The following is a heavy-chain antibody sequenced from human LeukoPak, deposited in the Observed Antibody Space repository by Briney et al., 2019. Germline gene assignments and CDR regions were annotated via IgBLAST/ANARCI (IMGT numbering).Heavy chain of an antibody. CDR1: GFTLSSYW. CDR2: IKQDGSEK. J-gene: IGHJ3*02. V-gene: IGHV3-7*01. CDR3: ARDPEQWLISRAFDI. Sequence: GGSLRLSCAASGFTLSSYWMSWVRQAPGKGLEWVANIKQDGSEKYYVGSVKGRFTISRDNAKNSLYLQMNSLRAEDTAVYYCARDPEQWLISRAFDIWGQGTMVTVSS. D-gene: IGHD6-19*01.